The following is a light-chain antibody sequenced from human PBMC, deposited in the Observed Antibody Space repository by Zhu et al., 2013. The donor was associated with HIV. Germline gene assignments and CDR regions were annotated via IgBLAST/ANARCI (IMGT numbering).Light chain of an antibody. V-gene: IGKV3-11*01. CDR3: QQRSKWPPFT. Sequence: ETVMTQSPATLSVSPGARATLSCRASQGISSNLAWYQQKPGQAPRLLIYDASTRATGVPARFSGSGSGTDFTLTISSLEPEDFTVYYCQQRSKWPPFTFGQGTKLEIK. CDR2: DAS. J-gene: IGKJ2*01. CDR1: QGISSN.